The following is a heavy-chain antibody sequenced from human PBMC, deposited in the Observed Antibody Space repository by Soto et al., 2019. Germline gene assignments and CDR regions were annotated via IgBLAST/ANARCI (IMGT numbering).Heavy chain of an antibody. CDR1: GGTFSSYA. Sequence: SVKVSCKASGGTFSSYAISWVRQAPGQGLEWMGGIIPIFGTANYAQKFQGRVTITADESTSTAYMELSSLRSEDTAVYYCARILVGESSEVYWGQGTLVPVSS. D-gene: IGHD3-22*01. J-gene: IGHJ4*02. CDR2: IIPIFGTA. V-gene: IGHV1-69*13. CDR3: ARILVGESSEVY.